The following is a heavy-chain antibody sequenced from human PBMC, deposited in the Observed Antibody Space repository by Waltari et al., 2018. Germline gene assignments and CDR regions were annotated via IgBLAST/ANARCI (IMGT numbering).Heavy chain of an antibody. CDR3: AGGRSSYGDYV. Sequence: QVQLQQWGAGLLKPSETLSLTCAVYGGSFSGYYWSWIRQPPVKGLEWIGEINHSGSTNYNPSLKSRVTISVDTSKNQFSLKLSSVTAADTAVYYCAGGRSSYGDYVWGQGTLVTVSS. J-gene: IGHJ4*02. V-gene: IGHV4-34*01. CDR2: INHSGST. D-gene: IGHD4-17*01. CDR1: GGSFSGYY.